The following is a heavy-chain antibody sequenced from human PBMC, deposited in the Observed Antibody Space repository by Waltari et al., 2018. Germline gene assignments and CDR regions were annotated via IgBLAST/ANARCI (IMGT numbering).Heavy chain of an antibody. CDR1: GGSISSSSYY. Sequence: QLQLQESGPGLVKPSETMSLTCTVSGGSISSSSYYWGWIRQPPGKGLEGIGSIYYSGSTYYNPSLKSRVTISVDTSKNQFSLKLSSVTAADTAVYYCARDPLSRQLVLEDAFDIWGQGTMVTVSS. J-gene: IGHJ3*02. D-gene: IGHD6-13*01. CDR2: IYYSGST. CDR3: ARDPLSRQLVLEDAFDI. V-gene: IGHV4-39*07.